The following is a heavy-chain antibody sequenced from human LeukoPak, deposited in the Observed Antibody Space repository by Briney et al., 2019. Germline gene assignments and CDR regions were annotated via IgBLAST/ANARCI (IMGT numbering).Heavy chain of an antibody. CDR2: IIPIFGTA. V-gene: IGHV1-69*01. J-gene: IGHJ6*04. D-gene: IGHD4-23*01. CDR3: ARAAGYGGYYYGMDV. CDR1: GGTFSSYA. Sequence: ASVKVSCKASGGTFSSYAISWVRQAPGQGLEWMGGIIPIFGTANYAQKFQGRVTITADESTSTAYMELSSLRSEDTAVYYCARAAGYGGYYYGMDVWGKGTTVTVSS.